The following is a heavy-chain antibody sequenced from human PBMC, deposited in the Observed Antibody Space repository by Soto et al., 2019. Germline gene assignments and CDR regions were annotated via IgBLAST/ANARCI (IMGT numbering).Heavy chain of an antibody. D-gene: IGHD3-10*01. CDR2: IYPGDSDT. V-gene: IGHV5-51*01. J-gene: IGHJ3*02. CDR1: GYSFTSYW. Sequence: GESLKISCKGSGYSFTSYWIGWVRQMPGKGLEWMGIIYPGDSDTRYSPSFQGQVTISADKSISTAYLQWSSLKASDTAMYYCARQRPMVRGPRGAFDIWGQGTMVTVSS. CDR3: ARQRPMVRGPRGAFDI.